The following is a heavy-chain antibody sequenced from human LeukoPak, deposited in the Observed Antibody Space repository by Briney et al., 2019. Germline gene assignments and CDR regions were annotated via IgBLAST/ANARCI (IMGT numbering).Heavy chain of an antibody. D-gene: IGHD5-12*01. CDR2: INPNSGGT. V-gene: IGHV1-2*02. Sequence: ASVKVSCKASGYTFTGYYMHWVRQAPGQGLEWMGWINPNSGGTNYAQKFQGRVTMTRDTSISTAYMEPSRLRSDDTAVYYCARVWDGGYVRPLFDYWGQGTLVTVSS. CDR1: GYTFTGYY. J-gene: IGHJ4*02. CDR3: ARVWDGGYVRPLFDY.